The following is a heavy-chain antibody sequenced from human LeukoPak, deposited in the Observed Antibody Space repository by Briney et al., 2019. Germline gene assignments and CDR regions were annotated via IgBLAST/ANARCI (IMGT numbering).Heavy chain of an antibody. J-gene: IGHJ4*02. CDR2: IYPGDSDT. V-gene: IGHV5-51*01. CDR1: RYSFTSYW. Sequence: LGESLKISCKGSRYSFTSYWIGWVRQMPGKGLEWMGIIYPGDSDTRYSPSFQGQVTISADKSISTAYLQWSSLKASDTAMYYCARVSPVAGTRYPDYWGQGTLVTVSS. D-gene: IGHD6-19*01. CDR3: ARVSPVAGTRYPDY.